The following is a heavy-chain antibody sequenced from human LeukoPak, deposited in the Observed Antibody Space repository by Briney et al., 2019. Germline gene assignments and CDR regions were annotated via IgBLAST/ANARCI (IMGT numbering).Heavy chain of an antibody. J-gene: IGHJ4*02. CDR1: GGSISSSSYY. V-gene: IGHV4-39*01. Sequence: SGTLSLTCAVSGGSISSSSYYWGWIRQPPGKGLEWIGSVYYSGSTHYNPSLKSRVTISVDTSKNQFSLKLSSVTAADTAVYYCARAGLETYYGKSYFDYWGQGTLVTVSS. CDR2: VYYSGST. D-gene: IGHD3-10*01. CDR3: ARAGLETYYGKSYFDY.